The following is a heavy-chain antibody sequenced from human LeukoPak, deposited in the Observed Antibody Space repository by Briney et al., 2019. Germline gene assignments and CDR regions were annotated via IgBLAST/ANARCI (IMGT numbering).Heavy chain of an antibody. Sequence: GASVKVSYKASGYTFAGYYMHWVRQAPGQGLEWMGWINPNSGGTNYAQKFQGRVTMTTDTSMSTAYMELSRLTSDDTAVYYCARAGGRSWFDPWGQGTLVTVSS. CDR2: INPNSGGT. V-gene: IGHV1-2*02. CDR3: ARAGGRSWFDP. J-gene: IGHJ5*02. CDR1: GYTFAGYY.